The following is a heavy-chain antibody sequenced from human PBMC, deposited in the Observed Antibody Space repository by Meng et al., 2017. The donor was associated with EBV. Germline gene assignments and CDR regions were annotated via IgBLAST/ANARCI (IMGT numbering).Heavy chain of an antibody. J-gene: IGHJ4*02. CDR3: VRELVGGTFDY. V-gene: IGHV1-46*01. CDR1: GYTFTSYY. D-gene: IGHD1/OR15-1a*01. Sequence: QLVEAGAEVKKPGASWKVSCKASGYTFTSYYLHWVRQAPGQGLEWMGIIIPAGGNTNYAQKFRGRFTMTRDTSTSTVYMDLSILTSEDTAVYYCVRELVGGTFDYWGQGTLVTVSS. CDR2: IIPAGGNT.